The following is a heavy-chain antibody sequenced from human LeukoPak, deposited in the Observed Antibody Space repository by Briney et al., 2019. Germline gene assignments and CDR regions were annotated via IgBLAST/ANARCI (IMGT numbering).Heavy chain of an antibody. Sequence: GGSLRLSCAASGFTFSSYWMSWVRQVPGKGLEWVANIKQDGSEKYFVDSVKGRFSISRDNAKNSLYLQMNSLRAEDTAVYYCARGQLEDAFDIWGQGTMVTVSS. V-gene: IGHV3-7*01. CDR1: GFTFSSYW. D-gene: IGHD6-6*01. CDR2: IKQDGSEK. J-gene: IGHJ3*02. CDR3: ARGQLEDAFDI.